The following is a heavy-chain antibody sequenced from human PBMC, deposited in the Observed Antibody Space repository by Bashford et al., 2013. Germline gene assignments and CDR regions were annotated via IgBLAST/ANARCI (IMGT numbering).Heavy chain of an antibody. Sequence: GSLRLSCAASGFTFSNAWMSWVRQAPGKGLEWVSFISASGGGTDYADSVKGRFTISRDNSKNTLYLQMNSLRPEDTALYYCAKTPGRTGWDRFDYWGQGTLVTVSS. CDR1: GFTFSNAW. J-gene: IGHJ4*02. CDR3: AKTPGRTGWDRFDY. D-gene: IGHD6-19*01. CDR2: ISASGGGT. V-gene: IGHV3-23*01.